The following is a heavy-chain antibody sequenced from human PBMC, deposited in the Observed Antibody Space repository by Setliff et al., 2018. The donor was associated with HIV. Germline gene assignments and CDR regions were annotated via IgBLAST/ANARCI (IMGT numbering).Heavy chain of an antibody. CDR2: ISAYNGNT. CDR1: GSTFTSYG. J-gene: IGHJ6*03. Sequence: ASVKVSCKASGSTFTSYGISWVRQAPGQGLEWMGWISAYNGNTHYAQRLQGRVTMTTDTSTRTAYMELRSLRSDDTAVYYCAGPFLVWSNAYYPRYYMDVWGKGTTVTVSS. D-gene: IGHD3-3*02. V-gene: IGHV1-18*01. CDR3: AGPFLVWSNAYYPRYYMDV.